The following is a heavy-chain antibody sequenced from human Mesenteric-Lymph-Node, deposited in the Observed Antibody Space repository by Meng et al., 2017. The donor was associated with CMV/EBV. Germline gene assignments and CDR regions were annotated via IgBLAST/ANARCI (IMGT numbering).Heavy chain of an antibody. D-gene: IGHD4-11*01. J-gene: IGHJ6*02. V-gene: IGHV4-59*01. CDR3: ARDNDYTNFGYGMDV. CDR2: VFYTGST. CDR1: GGSFSDYP. Sequence: SETLSLTCAVYGGSFSDYPCTWIRQPPGKALEWIGYVFYTGSTSYSPSLKSRVAISVDTSKNQFSLKLISVTAADTAVYYCARDNDYTNFGYGMDVWGQGTTVTVSS.